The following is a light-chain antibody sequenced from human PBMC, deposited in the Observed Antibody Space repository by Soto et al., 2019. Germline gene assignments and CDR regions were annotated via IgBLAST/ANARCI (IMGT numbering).Light chain of an antibody. CDR2: XXX. CDR1: TSNIGSNY. CDR3: ATWDDSLI. V-gene: IGLV1-47*01. Sequence: QSVLTQPPSASGTPGQRVIISCSGSTSNIGSNYVYWFQQVPGTAPRLLXXXXXXXXXXXXXXXXGSKSGTSASLAISGLXXXXXXDYYCATWDDSLIFGGGTKLTVL. J-gene: IGLJ2*01.